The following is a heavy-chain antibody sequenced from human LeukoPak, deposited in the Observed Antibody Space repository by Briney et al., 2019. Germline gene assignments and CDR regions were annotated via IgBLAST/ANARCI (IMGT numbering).Heavy chain of an antibody. CDR2: INPDSGYT. D-gene: IGHD3-3*01. CDR3: ATDPRTTVFGTFRYYYMDV. J-gene: IGHJ6*03. CDR1: GYTFTNYY. V-gene: IGHV1-2*02. Sequence: ASVKVSCKTSGYTFTNYYIHWVRQAPGQGLEWMGWINPDSGYTNYAQKFQGRVTMTRDTSINTAYMELSRLTSDDTAVYYCATDPRTTVFGTFRYYYMDVWGEGTTVAVSS.